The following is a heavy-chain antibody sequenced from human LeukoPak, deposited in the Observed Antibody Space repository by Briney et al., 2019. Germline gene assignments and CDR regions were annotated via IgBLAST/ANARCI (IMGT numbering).Heavy chain of an antibody. CDR2: NSSSGRT. Sequence: SETLSLTCTVSSGPIINYFWNWFRQSPGKGLEWIGYNSSSGRTNSNPSLKSRVTISVDMSKSQFSLKLRSVTAADTAVYYCARARYSDGFGWFDYWGQGALVIASS. V-gene: IGHV4-59*01. J-gene: IGHJ4*01. CDR3: ARARYSDGFGWFDY. CDR1: SGPIINYF. D-gene: IGHD5-18*01.